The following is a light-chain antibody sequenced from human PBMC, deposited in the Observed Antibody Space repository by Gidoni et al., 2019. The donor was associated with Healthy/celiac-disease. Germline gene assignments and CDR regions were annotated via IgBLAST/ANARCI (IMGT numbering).Light chain of an antibody. CDR2: TSS. CDR1: QSISSW. Sequence: DIQMTSSPSTLSASVGDSVTITCRARQSISSWFAWYQQKPGKALKLLNYTSSSLESGVPSRFSGGGSGTEFTLTISSLQPDDFATYYCQQYNSYPWTFGQGTKVEIK. J-gene: IGKJ1*01. V-gene: IGKV1-5*03. CDR3: QQYNSYPWT.